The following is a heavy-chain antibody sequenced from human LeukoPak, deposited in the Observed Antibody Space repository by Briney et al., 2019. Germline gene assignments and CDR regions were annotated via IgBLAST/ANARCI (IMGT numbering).Heavy chain of an antibody. J-gene: IGHJ4*02. CDR3: ARGLPYDFWSGYSGIDY. V-gene: IGHV1-18*01. CDR2: ISAYNGNT. Sequence: ASVKVSCKASGYTFTSYGISWVRQAPGQGLDWMGWISAYNGNTNYAQKLQGRVTMTTDTSTSTAYMELRSLRSDDTAVYYCARGLPYDFWSGYSGIDYWGQGTLVTVSS. CDR1: GYTFTSYG. D-gene: IGHD3-3*01.